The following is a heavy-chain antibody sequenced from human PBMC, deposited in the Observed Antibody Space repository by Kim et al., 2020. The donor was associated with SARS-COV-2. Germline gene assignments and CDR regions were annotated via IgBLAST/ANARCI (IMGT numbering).Heavy chain of an antibody. Sequence: GGSLRLSCSPSGFTFADYAMTWVRQAPGKGLEWVGCIRSNTYGGTTEYAASVKGRFTISRDDSKSIAYLQMNSLKTEDTAIYYCTRGRWELPHWGQGTV. D-gene: IGHD1-26*01. CDR2: IRSNTYGGTT. V-gene: IGHV3-49*04. CDR1: GFTFADYA. CDR3: TRGRWELPH. J-gene: IGHJ4*02.